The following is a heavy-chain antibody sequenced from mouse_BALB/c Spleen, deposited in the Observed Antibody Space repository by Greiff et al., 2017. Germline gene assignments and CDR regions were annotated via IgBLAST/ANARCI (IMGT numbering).Heavy chain of an antibody. CDR3: ARRLYDGYPWFAY. CDR1: GFTFSSYT. J-gene: IGHJ3*01. D-gene: IGHD2-3*01. Sequence: DVMLVESGGGLVQPGGSLKLSCAASGFTFSSYTMSWVRQTPEKRLEWVAYISNGGGSTYYPDTVKGRFTISRDNAKNTLYLQMSSLKSEDTAMYYCARRLYDGYPWFAYWGQGTLVTVSA. V-gene: IGHV5-12-2*01. CDR2: ISNGGGST.